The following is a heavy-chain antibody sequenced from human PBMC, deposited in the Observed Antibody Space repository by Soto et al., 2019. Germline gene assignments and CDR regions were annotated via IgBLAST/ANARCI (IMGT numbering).Heavy chain of an antibody. Sequence: YWGWIRQPPGKGLEWIGSIYHSGSTYYNPSLKSRVTISVDTSKNQFSLKLSSVTAADTAVYYCARCVELFGSFDPWGQGTLVTVSS. CDR3: ARCVELFGSFDP. V-gene: IGHV4-38-2*01. D-gene: IGHD3-10*01. CDR1: Y. J-gene: IGHJ5*02. CDR2: IYHSGST.